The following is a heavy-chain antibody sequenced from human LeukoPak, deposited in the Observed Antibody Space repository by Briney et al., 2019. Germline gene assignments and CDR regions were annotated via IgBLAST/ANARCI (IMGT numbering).Heavy chain of an antibody. V-gene: IGHV4-61*01. CDR2: IYYSGST. J-gene: IGHJ4*02. CDR1: GGSISSGSYY. Sequence: SETLSLTCSVSGGSISSGSYYWSWIRQPPGKGLEWIGYIYYSGSTNYNPSLKSRVTISVDTSKNQFSLKLSSVTAADTAVYYCAREQYSSGLFDYWGQGTLVTVSS. CDR3: AREQYSSGLFDY. D-gene: IGHD6-19*01.